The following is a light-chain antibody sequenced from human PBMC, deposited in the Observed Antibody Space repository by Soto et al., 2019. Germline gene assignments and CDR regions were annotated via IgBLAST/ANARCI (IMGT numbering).Light chain of an antibody. J-gene: IGLJ3*02. CDR1: SDINVGSYN. V-gene: IGLV5-37*01. Sequence: QLVLTQPPSSSASPGESARLTCTLPSDINVGSYNIYWYQQKPGSPPRYLLNYYSDSDKGQGSGVPSRFSGSKDASANTGILLISGLQPEDEADYYCMICQSNAWVFGGGTKLTAL. CDR2: YYSDSDK. CDR3: MICQSNAWV.